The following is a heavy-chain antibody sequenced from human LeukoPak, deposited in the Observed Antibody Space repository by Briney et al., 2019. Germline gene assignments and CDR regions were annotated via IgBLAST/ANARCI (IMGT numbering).Heavy chain of an antibody. CDR3: ARVHIDYYYYYMDV. V-gene: IGHV3-11*01. J-gene: IGHJ6*03. CDR2: ISSSCSTI. Sequence: GGSLRLSCAASGFTFSDYYMSWIRQAPGKGLEWVSYISSSCSTIYYADSVKGRFTISRDNAKNSLYLQMNSLRAEDTAVYYCARVHIDYYYYYMDVWGKGTTVTVSS. CDR1: GFTFSDYY.